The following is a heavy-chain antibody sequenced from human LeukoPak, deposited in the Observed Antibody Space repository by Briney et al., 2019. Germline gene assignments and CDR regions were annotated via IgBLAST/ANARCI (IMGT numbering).Heavy chain of an antibody. J-gene: IGHJ4*02. Sequence: GGSLRLSWVASGFTFTTYWMHWVRHAPGKGLVWVSRINGDGSKSNYADSVKGRFTISRDNARNTLYLQMNGLRAEDTALYYCARTSPTSHFDFWGQGTLVTVSS. CDR3: ARTSPTSHFDF. CDR1: GFTFTTYW. V-gene: IGHV3-74*01. D-gene: IGHD3-16*01. CDR2: INGDGSKS.